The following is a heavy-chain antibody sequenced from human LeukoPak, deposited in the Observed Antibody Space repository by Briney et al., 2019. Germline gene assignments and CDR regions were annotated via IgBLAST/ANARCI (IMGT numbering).Heavy chain of an antibody. CDR2: IYYSGST. CDR1: GGSISSSSYY. CDR3: ARLGSGWYYFDY. J-gene: IGHJ4*02. D-gene: IGHD6-19*01. Sequence: PSESLSLTCTVSGGSISSSSYYWGWIRQPPGKGLGWIGSIYYSGSTYYNPSLKSRVTISVDTSKNQFSLKVSSVTAADTAVYYCARLGSGWYYFDYWGQGTLVTVSS. V-gene: IGHV4-39*01.